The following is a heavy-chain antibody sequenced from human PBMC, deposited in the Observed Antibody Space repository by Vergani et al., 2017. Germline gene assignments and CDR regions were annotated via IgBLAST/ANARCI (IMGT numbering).Heavy chain of an antibody. J-gene: IGHJ6*02. V-gene: IGHV4-61*01. CDR3: ATAGIAAAGTGPYRPYLFPPHPSPVYYYGMDV. CDR2: IYYSGST. D-gene: IGHD6-13*01. Sequence: QVQLQESGPGLVKPSQTLSLTCTVSGGSISSGSYYWSWIRQPPGKGLEWIGYIYYSGSTNYNPSLKSRVTISVDTSKNQFALKLSSVTAADTAVYYCATAGIAAAGTGPYRPYLFPPHPSPVYYYGMDVWGQGTTVTVSS. CDR1: GGSISSGSYY.